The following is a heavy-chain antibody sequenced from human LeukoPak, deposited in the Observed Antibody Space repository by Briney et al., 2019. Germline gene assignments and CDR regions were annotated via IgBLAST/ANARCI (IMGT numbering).Heavy chain of an antibody. V-gene: IGHV3-66*01. CDR1: GFIVSNNY. CDR2: IYSGGGGST. CDR3: ASPRVGY. J-gene: IGHJ4*02. Sequence: GGSLRLSCAASGFIVSNNYMSWVRQAPGEGLEWVSVIYSGGGGSTYYADSVQGRFTISRDNSKNTLYLQMNTLRAEDTAVYYCASPRVGYWGQGTLVTVSS.